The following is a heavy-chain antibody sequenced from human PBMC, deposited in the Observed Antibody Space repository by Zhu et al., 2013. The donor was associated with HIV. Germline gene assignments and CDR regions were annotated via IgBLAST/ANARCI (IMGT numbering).Heavy chain of an antibody. CDR2: IIPIFGTA. CDR1: GGTFSSYA. CDR3: ARASSARPIVKGIYYYYGMDV. Sequence: QVQLVQSGAEVKKPGSSVKVSCKASGGTFSSYAISWVRQAPGQGLEWMGGIIPIFGTANYAQKFQGRVTITADESTSTAYMELSSLRSEDTAVYYCARASSARPIVKGIYYYYGMDVWGQGTTVTVSS. D-gene: IGHD6-6*01. J-gene: IGHJ6*02. V-gene: IGHV1-69*01.